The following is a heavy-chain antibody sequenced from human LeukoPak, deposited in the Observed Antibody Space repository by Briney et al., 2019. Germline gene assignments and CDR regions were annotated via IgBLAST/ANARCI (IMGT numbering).Heavy chain of an antibody. CDR1: GYSFTSYW. J-gene: IGHJ4*02. D-gene: IGHD2-21*02. CDR3: ARQPVVTAIHYYFDY. V-gene: IGHV5-51*01. CDR2: IYPGDPDT. Sequence: GESLKISCKGSGYSFTSYWIGWVRQVPGKGLEWMGIIYPGDPDTRYSPSFQGQVTTSADKSISTAYLQWSSLKASDTAMYYCARQPVVTAIHYYFDYWGQGTLVTVSS.